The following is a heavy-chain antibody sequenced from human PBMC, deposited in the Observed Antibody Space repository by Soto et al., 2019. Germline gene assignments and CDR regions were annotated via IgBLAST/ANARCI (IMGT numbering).Heavy chain of an antibody. D-gene: IGHD6-13*01. CDR2: INHSGST. CDR3: ARVSAAAGTKGWFDP. CDR1: GGSFSGYY. Sequence: SETLSLTCAVYGGSFSGYYWSWIRQPPGKGLEWIGEINHSGSTNYNPSLKSRVTISVDTSKNQFSLKLSSVTAADTAVYYCARVSAAAGTKGWFDPWGQGTLVTVSS. J-gene: IGHJ5*02. V-gene: IGHV4-34*01.